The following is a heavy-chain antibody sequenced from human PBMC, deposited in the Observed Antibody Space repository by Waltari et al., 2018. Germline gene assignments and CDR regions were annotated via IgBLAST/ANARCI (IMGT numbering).Heavy chain of an antibody. D-gene: IGHD3-9*01. CDR3: ARILGDYDILTGPSWFDP. Sequence: QVQLQESGPGLVKPSETLSLTCAVSGYSISSGYYWGWIRQPPGKGLEWIGSIYHSGSTNYNRSLKSGVTISLDMSKNQFALKLSSVTAADTAVYYCARILGDYDILTGPSWFDPWGQGTLVTVSS. CDR2: IYHSGST. J-gene: IGHJ5*02. CDR1: GYSISSGYY. V-gene: IGHV4-38-2*01.